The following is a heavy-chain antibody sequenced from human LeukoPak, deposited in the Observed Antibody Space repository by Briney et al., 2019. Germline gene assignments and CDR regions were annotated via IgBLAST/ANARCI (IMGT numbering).Heavy chain of an antibody. J-gene: IGHJ4*02. CDR2: ISGSGGST. CDR1: GGSFSGYY. V-gene: IGHV3-23*01. Sequence: PSETLSLTCAVYGGSFSGYYWSWIRQAPGKGLEWVSAISGSGGSTYYADSVKGRFTISRDNSKNTLYLQMNSLRAEDTAVYYCAKAADRIAARRDFDYWGQGTLVTVSS. D-gene: IGHD6-6*01. CDR3: AKAADRIAARRDFDY.